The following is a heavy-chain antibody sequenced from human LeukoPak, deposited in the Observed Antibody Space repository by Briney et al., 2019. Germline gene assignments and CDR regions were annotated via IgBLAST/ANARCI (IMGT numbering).Heavy chain of an antibody. Sequence: GGSLRLSCAASGFTFSSYAMSWVRHAPGKGLEWVSAISGSGGSTYYADSVKGRFTISRDNSKNTLYLQMNSLRAEDTAVYYCAKFPYYYDSSGYYKVDYFDYWGQGTLVTVSS. CDR1: GFTFSSYA. J-gene: IGHJ4*02. CDR3: AKFPYYYDSSGYYKVDYFDY. V-gene: IGHV3-23*01. D-gene: IGHD3-22*01. CDR2: ISGSGGST.